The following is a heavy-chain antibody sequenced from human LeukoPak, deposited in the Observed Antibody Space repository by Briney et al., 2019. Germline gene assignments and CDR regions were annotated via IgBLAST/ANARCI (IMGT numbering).Heavy chain of an antibody. CDR2: ITSGSNYI. J-gene: IGHJ5*02. CDR1: GFSFSTYS. V-gene: IGHV3-21*01. D-gene: IGHD3-10*01. CDR3: GRDHNYNDSGRGFDP. Sequence: PGGSLRLSCAASGFSFSTYSMNWVRQAPGKGLEWVSSITSGSNYIHYADSVRGRFTISRDNAKNSLYLQMNSLRVEDTAVYYCGRDHNYNDSGRGFDPWGQGTLVTVSS.